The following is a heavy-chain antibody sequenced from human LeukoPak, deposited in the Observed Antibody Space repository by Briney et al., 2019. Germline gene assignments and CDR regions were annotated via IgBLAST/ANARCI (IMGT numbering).Heavy chain of an antibody. CDR3: AHLTYQYYFDY. Sequence: GGSLRLSCAASGFTFSSHDMSWVRQAPGKGLEWVSSLSGSAGGTYYADSVKGRITISRDNSKNTLYLQMNSLRAEDTAVYYCAHLTYQYYFDYWGQGTLVTVSS. V-gene: IGHV3-23*01. CDR1: GFTFSSHD. D-gene: IGHD2-2*01. CDR2: LSGSAGGT. J-gene: IGHJ4*02.